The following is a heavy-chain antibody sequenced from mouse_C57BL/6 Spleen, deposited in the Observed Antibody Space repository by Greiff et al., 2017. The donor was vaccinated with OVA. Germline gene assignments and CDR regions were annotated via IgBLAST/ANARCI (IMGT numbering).Heavy chain of an antibody. CDR3: ARSGYYYGSLYYFDY. CDR2: IDPSDSET. J-gene: IGHJ2*01. CDR1: GYTFTSYW. V-gene: IGHV1-52*01. Sequence: QVQLQQPGAELVRPGSSVKLSCKASGYTFTSYWMHWVKQRPIQGLEWIGNIDPSDSETHYNQKFKDKATLTVDKSSSTAYMQLSSLTSEDSAVYYCARSGYYYGSLYYFDYWGQGTTLTVSS. D-gene: IGHD1-1*01.